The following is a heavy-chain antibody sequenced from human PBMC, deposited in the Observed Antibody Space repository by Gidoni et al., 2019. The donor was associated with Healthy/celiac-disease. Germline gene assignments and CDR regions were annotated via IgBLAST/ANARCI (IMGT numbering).Heavy chain of an antibody. D-gene: IGHD5-18*01. J-gene: IGHJ6*02. V-gene: IGHV3-11*01. CDR1: GFTFSDYY. Sequence: QVQLVESGGGLVKPGGSLRLSCAASGFTFSDYYMSWIRQAPGKGLEWVSYISSSGSTIYYADSVKGRFTISRDNAKNSLYLQMNSLRAEDTAVYYCARDRVYSYGDLYYYYYGMDVWGQGTTVTVSS. CDR2: ISSSGSTI. CDR3: ARDRVYSYGDLYYYYYGMDV.